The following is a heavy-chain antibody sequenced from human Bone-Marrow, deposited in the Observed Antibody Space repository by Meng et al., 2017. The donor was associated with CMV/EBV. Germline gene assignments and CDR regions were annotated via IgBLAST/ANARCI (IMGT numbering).Heavy chain of an antibody. Sequence: ASVKVSCKASGYTFTSYGISWVRQAPGQGLEWMGWISLYNGDANYAQKVQGRVTMTTDTSTSTAYMELRSLRSDDTAVYYCARGSSLTDGMDVWGQGTTVTVSS. CDR1: GYTFTSYG. CDR3: ARGSSLTDGMDV. J-gene: IGHJ6*02. V-gene: IGHV1-18*01. D-gene: IGHD1-14*01. CDR2: ISLYNGDA.